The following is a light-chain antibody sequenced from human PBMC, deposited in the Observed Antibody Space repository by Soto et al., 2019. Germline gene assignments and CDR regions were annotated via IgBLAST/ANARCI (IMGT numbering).Light chain of an antibody. J-gene: IGKJ1*01. CDR2: DSS. Sequence: DIQMTQSPSTLFASVGDRVTITCRASQSVRNWLAWYQQKPGRAPQLLIYDSSTLEPGVPSRFRGSGSGTDFTLTISRLEPEDFAVYYCQQDYNLFGQGTKVDI. CDR3: QQDYNL. V-gene: IGKV1-5*01. CDR1: QSVRNW.